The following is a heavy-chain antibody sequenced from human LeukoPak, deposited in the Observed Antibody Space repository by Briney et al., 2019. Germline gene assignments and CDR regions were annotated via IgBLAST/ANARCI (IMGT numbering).Heavy chain of an antibody. Sequence: GGSLRLSCAASGFTFDDYAMHWVRQAPGKGLEWVSGISWNGGSIGYADSVKGRFTISRDNAKNSLYLQMNSLRAEDTALYYCAKGVLLWFGELGYWGQGTLVTVSS. CDR2: ISWNGGSI. D-gene: IGHD3-10*01. J-gene: IGHJ4*02. V-gene: IGHV3-9*01. CDR1: GFTFDDYA. CDR3: AKGVLLWFGELGY.